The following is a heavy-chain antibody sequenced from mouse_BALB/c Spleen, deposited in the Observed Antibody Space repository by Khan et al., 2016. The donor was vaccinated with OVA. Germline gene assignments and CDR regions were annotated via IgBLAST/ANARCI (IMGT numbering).Heavy chain of an antibody. CDR3: ARNRGGYFDY. V-gene: IGHV2-2*02. D-gene: IGHD3-3*01. CDR2: IWSGGST. CDR1: GFSLTTYG. Sequence: QVQLKESGPGLVQPSQSLSITCTVSGFSLTTYGVHWVRQSPGKGLEWLGVIWSGGSTDYDAAFISRLSISKDNSKSQVFFKMNSLQANDTAIYFCARNRGGYFDYWGQGTTLTVSS. J-gene: IGHJ2*01.